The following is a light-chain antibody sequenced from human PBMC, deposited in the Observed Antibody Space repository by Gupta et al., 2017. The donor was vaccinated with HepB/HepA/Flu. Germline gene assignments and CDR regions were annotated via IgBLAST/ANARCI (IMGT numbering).Light chain of an antibody. V-gene: IGKV2-28*01. CDR3: MQALQTPRT. Sequence: DIVMTQSPLSLPVTPGEPASISCRSSQSLLHSNGYNYLDWYLQKPGQSPQLLIYLGSNRASGVPDRFSGSGSGTEFTLKISRVEAEDVGVYYCMQALQTPRTFGGGTKVEIK. CDR1: QSLLHSNGYNY. J-gene: IGKJ4*01. CDR2: LGS.